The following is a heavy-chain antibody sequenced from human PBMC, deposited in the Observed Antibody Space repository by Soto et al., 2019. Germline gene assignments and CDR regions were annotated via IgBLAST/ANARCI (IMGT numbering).Heavy chain of an antibody. D-gene: IGHD6-6*01. CDR2: IYSGGIT. CDR1: WFTVSSNY. Sequence: VGSLRLSCAASWFTVSSNYMSWVRQAPGKGLEWVSVIYSGGITFYADSVKGRFTISRDNSKNTLYLQMNNLRGEDTAVYYCVRDFGSSSEGGMDVWGQGTTVTVSS. V-gene: IGHV3-53*01. J-gene: IGHJ6*02. CDR3: VRDFGSSSEGGMDV.